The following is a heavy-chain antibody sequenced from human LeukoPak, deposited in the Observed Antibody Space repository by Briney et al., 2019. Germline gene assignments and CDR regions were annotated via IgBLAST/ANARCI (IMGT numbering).Heavy chain of an antibody. J-gene: IGHJ4*02. V-gene: IGHV4-59*01. CDR2: IYYSGST. Sequence: SETLSLTCTVSGGSISSYYWGWIRQPPGKGLEWIGYIYYSGSTNYNPSLKSRVTISVDTSKNQFSLKLSSVAAADTAVYYCARAQSLGSSAPFPDYWGQGTLVTVSS. CDR3: ARAQSLGSSAPFPDY. CDR1: GGSISSYY. D-gene: IGHD6-6*01.